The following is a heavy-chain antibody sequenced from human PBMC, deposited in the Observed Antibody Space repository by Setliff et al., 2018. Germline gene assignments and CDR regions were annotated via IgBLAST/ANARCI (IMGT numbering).Heavy chain of an antibody. V-gene: IGHV4-34*01. CDR2: INHSGST. Sequence: TSETLSLTCTVSGGSISSYYWSWIRQPPGKGLEWIGEINHSGSTNYNPSLKSRVTISVDTSKNQFSLKLSSVTAADTAVYYCARGRIAAALYYFDYWGQGTLVTVSS. CDR3: ARGRIAAALYYFDY. J-gene: IGHJ4*02. D-gene: IGHD6-13*01. CDR1: GGSISSYY.